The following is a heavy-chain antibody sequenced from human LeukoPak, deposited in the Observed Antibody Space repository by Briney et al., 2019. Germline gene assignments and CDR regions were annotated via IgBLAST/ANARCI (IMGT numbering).Heavy chain of an antibody. J-gene: IGHJ6*02. CDR2: IIPVLNIT. CDR3: ARDQGLTAPPPYGLDV. CDR1: VGTFSSSA. D-gene: IGHD5-18*01. Sequence: SVKVSCKTSVGTFSSSAITWVRQAPGQGLEWMGRIIPVLNITTYAQKFQGSVTITADTSTSTVYMELSSLRSEETAVYYCARDQGLTAPPPYGLDVWGQGTTVIVSS. V-gene: IGHV1-69*04.